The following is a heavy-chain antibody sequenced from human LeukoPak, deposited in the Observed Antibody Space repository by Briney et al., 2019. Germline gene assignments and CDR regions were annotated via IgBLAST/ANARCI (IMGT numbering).Heavy chain of an antibody. CDR1: GFTISSCA. CDR2: VSGSGGNT. Sequence: GGSLRLSCAASGFTISSCAMSWVRQAPGKGLEWVSAVSGSGGNTHDADSVRGRFTISRDNSKNTLYLQMNSLRAEDTAVYYCAKTLGYNYGYVENWGQGTLVTVSS. CDR3: AKTLGYNYGYVEN. V-gene: IGHV3-23*01. J-gene: IGHJ4*02. D-gene: IGHD5-18*01.